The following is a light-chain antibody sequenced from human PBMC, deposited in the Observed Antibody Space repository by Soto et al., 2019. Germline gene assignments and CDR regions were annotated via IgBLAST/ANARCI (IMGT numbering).Light chain of an antibody. CDR1: SIDIGAYTY. CDR2: DVT. CDR3: SSLASSYTLV. J-gene: IGLJ3*02. Sequence: QSALTQPRSVSGSPGQSVTISCTGTSIDIGAYTYVFWYLQYPGKSPKLIIYDVTKRPSGVPDRFSGSKSGNTASLTISGLQAEDEADYHCSSLASSYTLVFGGGTKVTVL. V-gene: IGLV2-11*01.